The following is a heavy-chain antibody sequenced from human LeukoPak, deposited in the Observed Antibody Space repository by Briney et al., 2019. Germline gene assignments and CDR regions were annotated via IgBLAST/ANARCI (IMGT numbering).Heavy chain of an antibody. J-gene: IGHJ5*02. Sequence: GASVKVSCKASGYTFTGYYMHWVRQAPGQGLEWMGWINPNSGGTNYAQKFQGRVTMTRDTSISTAYMELSRLRSDDTAVYYCARAIPGVLWFGEARGRDNWFDPWGQGTLVTVSS. CDR3: ARAIPGVLWFGEARGRDNWFDP. D-gene: IGHD3-10*01. V-gene: IGHV1-2*02. CDR1: GYTFTGYY. CDR2: INPNSGGT.